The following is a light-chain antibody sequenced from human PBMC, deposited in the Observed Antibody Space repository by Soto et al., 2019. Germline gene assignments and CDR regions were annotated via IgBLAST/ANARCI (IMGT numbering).Light chain of an antibody. Sequence: DIQMTQSPSSLSASVGDRVTITCRASQSISRYLNWYQQKLGKAPKLLIYAASSLQSGVPSRFSGSGSGKDFTVTISSLQPEDFATYYCQQSFSTPYTFCQGTNLEIK. CDR2: AAS. V-gene: IGKV1-39*01. J-gene: IGKJ2*01. CDR3: QQSFSTPYT. CDR1: QSISRY.